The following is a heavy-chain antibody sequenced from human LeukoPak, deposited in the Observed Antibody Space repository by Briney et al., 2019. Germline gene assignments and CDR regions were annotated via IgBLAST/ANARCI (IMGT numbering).Heavy chain of an antibody. Sequence: GGSLTLSCAASGFTISSNSRNWVRQAPGKGLVWISDIYTGGTTYYQDSLKSRITISRDTSKNPFSLQRNSLTPEDTAVYYCAKEWEYGKFTNWVDPWGQGTLVTVSS. J-gene: IGHJ5*02. D-gene: IGHD1-26*01. CDR3: AKEWEYGKFTNWVDP. V-gene: IGHV3-66*02. CDR2: IYTGGTT. CDR1: GFTISSNS.